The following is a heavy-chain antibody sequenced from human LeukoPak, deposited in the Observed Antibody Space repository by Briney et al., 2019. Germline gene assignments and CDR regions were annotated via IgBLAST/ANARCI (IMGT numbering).Heavy chain of an antibody. D-gene: IGHD3-22*01. CDR1: GFTFSSYS. CDR2: IYSGGST. Sequence: GGSLRLSCAASGFTFSSYSMNWVRQAPGKGLEWVSVIYSGGSTYYADSVKGRFTISRDNSKNTLYLQMNSLRAEDTAVYYCAREGYSSGYYGTSYFDYWGQGTLVTVSS. J-gene: IGHJ4*02. CDR3: AREGYSSGYYGTSYFDY. V-gene: IGHV3-53*01.